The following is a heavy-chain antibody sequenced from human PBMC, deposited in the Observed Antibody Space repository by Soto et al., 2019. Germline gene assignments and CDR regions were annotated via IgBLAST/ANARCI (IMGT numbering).Heavy chain of an antibody. Sequence: PGWSLRLSCAASGFTFSSYAMHWVRQAPGKGLEWVAVISYDGSNNYYADSVKGRFTISRDNSKNTLYLQMNSLRAEDTAVYYCARDFGSLGATIDYWGQGTLVTVSS. V-gene: IGHV3-30-3*01. CDR3: ARDFGSLGATIDY. J-gene: IGHJ4*02. CDR1: GFTFSSYA. D-gene: IGHD1-26*01. CDR2: ISYDGSNN.